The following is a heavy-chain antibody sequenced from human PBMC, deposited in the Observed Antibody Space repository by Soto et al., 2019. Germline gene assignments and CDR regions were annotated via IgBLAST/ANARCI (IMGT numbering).Heavy chain of an antibody. CDR1: GGTFSSYA. Sequence: SVKVSCKASGGTFSSYAISWVRQAPGQGLEWMGGIIPIFGTANYAQKFLGRVTITADESTSTAYMELSSLRSEDTAVYYCAREGRVGAAGKGGAGMDVWGQGTTVTVSS. CDR3: AREGRVGAAGKGGAGMDV. V-gene: IGHV1-69*13. D-gene: IGHD6-13*01. CDR2: IIPIFGTA. J-gene: IGHJ6*02.